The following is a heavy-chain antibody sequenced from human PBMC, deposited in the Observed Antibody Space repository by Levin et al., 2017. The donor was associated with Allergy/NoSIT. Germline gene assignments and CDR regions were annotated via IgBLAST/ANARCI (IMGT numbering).Heavy chain of an antibody. CDR3: ARDNGGLPDAFDI. CDR2: ISWNSGSI. Sequence: GGSLRLSCAASGFTFDDYAMHWVRQAPGKGLEWVSGISWNSGSIGYADSVKGRFTFSRDNAKNSLYLQMNSLRTEDTALDYCARDNGGLPDAFDIWVQGTMVIVSS. J-gene: IGHJ3*02. V-gene: IGHV3-9*01. CDR1: GFTFDDYA.